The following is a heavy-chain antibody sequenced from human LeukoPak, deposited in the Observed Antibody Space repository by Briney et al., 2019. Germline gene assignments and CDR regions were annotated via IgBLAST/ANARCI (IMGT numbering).Heavy chain of an antibody. V-gene: IGHV3-23*01. CDR1: GFTFSNTA. J-gene: IGHJ4*02. CDR3: AKKVTGNGYHPFDY. CDR2: LSSGGNT. D-gene: IGHD2-2*03. Sequence: GGSLRLSCAVSGFTFSNTAMSWVRQAPGKGLEWVATLSSGGNTHYADSVQGRFTISRDSSKNMLYLQMNSLGVEDAAMYYCAKKVTGNGYHPFDYWGQGALVTVSS.